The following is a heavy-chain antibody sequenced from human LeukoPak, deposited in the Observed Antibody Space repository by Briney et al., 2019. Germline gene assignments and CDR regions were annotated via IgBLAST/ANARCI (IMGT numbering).Heavy chain of an antibody. D-gene: IGHD1-1*01. Sequence: PGGSLRISCAASGFTFSSYSMNWVRQAPGKGLEWVSYISSSSSTIYYADSVKGRFTISRDNAKNSLYLQMNSLRGEDTAVYYCARDQSPPRLYNKGGASWYFDLWGRGTLVTVSS. CDR3: ARDQSPPRLYNKGGASWYFDL. CDR1: GFTFSSYS. CDR2: ISSSSSTI. V-gene: IGHV3-48*01. J-gene: IGHJ2*01.